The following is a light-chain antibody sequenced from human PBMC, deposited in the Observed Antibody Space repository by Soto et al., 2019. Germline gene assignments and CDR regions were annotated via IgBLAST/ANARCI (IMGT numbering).Light chain of an antibody. Sequence: QSALTQPASVSGSPGQSITISCTGTTSDVGGYNYVSWYQQHPGKAPKLMIYDVTNRPSWVSNRFSGSMSSNTATRTISGLQAEDEADYYCSSYTSSSTLVVVGGGTK. V-gene: IGLV2-14*01. J-gene: IGLJ2*01. CDR1: TSDVGGYNY. CDR3: SSYTSSSTLVV. CDR2: DVT.